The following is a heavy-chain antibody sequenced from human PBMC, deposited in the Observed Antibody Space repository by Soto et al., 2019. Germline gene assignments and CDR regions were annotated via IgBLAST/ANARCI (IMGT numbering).Heavy chain of an antibody. Sequence: EVQLMESGGGLVQPGGSLRLSCAASGFTFSSYWMHWVRQAPGKGLVWVSRINSDGSSTTYADSGKGRFTISRDNAKNTLYLQMNSLRGEDTAVYYCVRGEGGWETYWGQGTLVTVSS. CDR3: VRGEGGWETY. CDR2: INSDGSST. CDR1: GFTFSSYW. V-gene: IGHV3-74*01. D-gene: IGHD6-19*01. J-gene: IGHJ4*02.